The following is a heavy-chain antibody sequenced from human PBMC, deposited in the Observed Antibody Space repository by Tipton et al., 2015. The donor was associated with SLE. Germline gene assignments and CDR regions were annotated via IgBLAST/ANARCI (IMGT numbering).Heavy chain of an antibody. J-gene: IGHJ3*02. V-gene: IGHV4-59*01. CDR2: ISDGGDT. Sequence: LRLSCSVSGGSISSNYWIWIRQPPGKGLEWIGYISDGGDTNYNPSLKSRVTISVDTSKNHFSLKLSSVTAADTAVYYCARAQGEMDVFDIWGQGTMVTVSS. CDR3: ARAQGEMDVFDI. D-gene: IGHD5-24*01. CDR1: GGSISSNY.